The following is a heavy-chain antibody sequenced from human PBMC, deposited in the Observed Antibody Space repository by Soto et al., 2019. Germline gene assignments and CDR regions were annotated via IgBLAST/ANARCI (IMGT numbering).Heavy chain of an antibody. Sequence: PGGSLTLSCAASGFTFSSYWMSGVRQAPGRGLEWVANIKQDGSEKYYVDSVKGRFTISRDNAKNSLYLQMNSLRAEDTAVYYCARISMAWAFDIWGQGTMVTVS. D-gene: IGHD3-10*01. J-gene: IGHJ3*02. V-gene: IGHV3-7*05. CDR1: GFTFSSYW. CDR3: ARISMAWAFDI. CDR2: IKQDGSEK.